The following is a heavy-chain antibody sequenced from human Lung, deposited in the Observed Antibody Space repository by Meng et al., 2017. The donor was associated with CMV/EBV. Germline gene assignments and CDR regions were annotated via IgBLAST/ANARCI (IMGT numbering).Heavy chain of an antibody. V-gene: IGHV3-20*04. D-gene: IGHD5-18*01. J-gene: IGHJ4*02. CDR2: INWNGDTT. Sequence: GGSXRLSCAASGFTFDDYGMNWVRQAPGKGLEWVSGINWNGDTTDYADSVKGRFTFFRDNSKNTLYLQMNSLRAEDTAVYYCARVGRVTMYFFDYWGQGTLVTVSS. CDR1: GFTFDDYG. CDR3: ARVGRVTMYFFDY.